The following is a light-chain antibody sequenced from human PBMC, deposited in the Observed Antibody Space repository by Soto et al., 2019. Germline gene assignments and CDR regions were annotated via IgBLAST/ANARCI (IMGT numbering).Light chain of an antibody. V-gene: IGKV3-20*01. CDR2: DAS. CDR3: QQFSSYPLT. Sequence: EFVLTQSPGTLSLSPGERATLSCRASQTVRNNYLAWYQQKPGQAPRLLIYDASSRATGIPDRFSGGGSRTDFTLTISRLEPEDFAVYYCQQFSSYPLTFGGGTKVDI. CDR1: QTVRNNY. J-gene: IGKJ4*01.